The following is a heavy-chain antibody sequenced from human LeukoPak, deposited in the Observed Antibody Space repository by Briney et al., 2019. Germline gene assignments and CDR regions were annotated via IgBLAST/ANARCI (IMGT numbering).Heavy chain of an antibody. Sequence: ASVKVSCKASGYTLTDNHLYWVRQAPGQGLEWMGWIDPNSGGTNFAQNFQGRLTMTRDTSINTAYMELSRLTSDDTAVYYCARELGVSAFDVWGQGTMVTVSS. CDR1: GYTLTDNH. J-gene: IGHJ3*01. V-gene: IGHV1-2*02. CDR3: ARELGVSAFDV. CDR2: IDPNSGGT. D-gene: IGHD7-27*01.